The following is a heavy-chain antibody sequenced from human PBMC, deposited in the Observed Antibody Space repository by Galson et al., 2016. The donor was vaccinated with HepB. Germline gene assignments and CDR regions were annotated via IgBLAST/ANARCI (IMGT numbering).Heavy chain of an antibody. V-gene: IGHV3-74*01. CDR2: ISSDGNTT. CDR1: GFTFSDYY. J-gene: IGHJ5*02. Sequence: SLRLSCAASGFTFSDYYMHWVRQGSGRGLMWVSRISSDGNTTTYADSVKGRFTISRGNAKNTLYLQMNSLRAEDTAMYFCTRDLATVADTWFDPWGQGTLVTVSS. D-gene: IGHD6-19*01. CDR3: TRDLATVADTWFDP.